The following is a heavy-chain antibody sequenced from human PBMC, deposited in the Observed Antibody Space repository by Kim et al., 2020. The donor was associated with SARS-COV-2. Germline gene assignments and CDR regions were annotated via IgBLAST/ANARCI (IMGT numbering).Heavy chain of an antibody. D-gene: IGHD5-12*01. V-gene: IGHV3-64D*09. CDR3: VKAQDLSGYGGLTLGY. Sequence: GGSLRLSCSASGFTFSSYAMHWVRQAPGKGLEYVSAISSNGGSTYYADSVKGRFTISRDNSKNTLYLQMSSLRAEDTAVYYCVKAQDLSGYGGLTLGYWGQGTLVTVSS. CDR2: ISSNGGST. CDR1: GFTFSSYA. J-gene: IGHJ4*02.